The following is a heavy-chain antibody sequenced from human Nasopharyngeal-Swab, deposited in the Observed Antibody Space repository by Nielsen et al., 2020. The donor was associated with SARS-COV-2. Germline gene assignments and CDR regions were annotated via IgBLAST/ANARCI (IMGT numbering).Heavy chain of an antibody. CDR2: IGTAGDT. D-gene: IGHD6-13*01. V-gene: IGHV3-13*01. Sequence: GGSLRLSCAASGFTFSSYDMHWVRQATGKGLEWVSAIGTAGDTYYPGSVKGRFTISRENAKNSLYLQMNRLRAEDTAVYYCARGYEVAARDDWFDPWGQGTLVTVSS. CDR3: ARGYEVAARDDWFDP. J-gene: IGHJ5*02. CDR1: GFTFSSYD.